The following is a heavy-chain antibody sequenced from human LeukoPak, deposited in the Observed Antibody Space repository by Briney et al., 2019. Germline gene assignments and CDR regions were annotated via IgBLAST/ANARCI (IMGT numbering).Heavy chain of an antibody. D-gene: IGHD3-22*01. CDR1: GYTFTGYY. CDR3: ARSGGGNYYDSSGYSAGY. V-gene: IGHV1-2*02. J-gene: IGHJ4*02. Sequence: ASVKVSCKASGYTFTGYYMHWVRQAPGQGLEWMGWINPNSGGTNYAQEFQGRVTMTRDTSISTAYMELSRLRSDDTAVYYCARSGGGNYYDSSGYSAGYWGQGTLVTVSS. CDR2: INPNSGGT.